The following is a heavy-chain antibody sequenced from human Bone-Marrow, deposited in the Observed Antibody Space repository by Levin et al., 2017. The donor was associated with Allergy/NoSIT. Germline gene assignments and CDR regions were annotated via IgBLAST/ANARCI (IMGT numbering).Heavy chain of an antibody. CDR1: GFTVTNNY. J-gene: IGHJ4*02. D-gene: IGHD3-10*01. CDR2: IYSGGDT. CDR3: ERLLFGELPANYY. Sequence: SGGSLRLSCAVSGFTVTNNYMSWVRLAPGKGLEWVSVIYSGGDTSYADSVKGRFTISRDSSTLYLQMNSLRAEDTAVYYCERLLFGELPANYYWGRGTLVTVSS. V-gene: IGHV3-53*01.